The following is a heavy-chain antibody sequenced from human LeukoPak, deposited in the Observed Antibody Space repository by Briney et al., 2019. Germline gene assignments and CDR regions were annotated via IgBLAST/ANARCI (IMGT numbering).Heavy chain of an antibody. CDR3: ARVQTYYDFWSGSPPQHWFDP. CDR2: ISSSGSTI. Sequence: GGSLRLSCAASGFTFSSYWMNWARQAPGKGLEWVSYISSSGSTIYYADSVKGRFTISRDNSKNTLYLQMNSLRAEDTAVYYCARVQTYYDFWSGSPPQHWFDPWGQGTLVTVSS. D-gene: IGHD3-3*01. CDR1: GFTFSSYW. J-gene: IGHJ5*02. V-gene: IGHV3-48*01.